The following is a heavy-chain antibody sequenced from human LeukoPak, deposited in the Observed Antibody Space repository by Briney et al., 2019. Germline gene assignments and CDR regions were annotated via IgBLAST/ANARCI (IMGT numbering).Heavy chain of an antibody. CDR2: INHSGST. CDR3: ARLTMVRGAPDAFDI. J-gene: IGHJ3*02. CDR1: GGSFSNYY. D-gene: IGHD3-10*01. Sequence: SETLSLTCAVYGGSFSNYYWSWIRQPPGKGLEWIGEINHSGSTNYNPSLKSRVTISVDTSKNQFSLKLSSVTAADTALYYCARLTMVRGAPDAFDIWGQGTLVTVSS. V-gene: IGHV4-34*01.